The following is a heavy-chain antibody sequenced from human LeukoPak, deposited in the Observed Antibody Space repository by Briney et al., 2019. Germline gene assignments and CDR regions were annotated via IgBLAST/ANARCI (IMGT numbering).Heavy chain of an antibody. CDR3: ARGLRDCSSTSCYQYYYYMDV. V-gene: IGHV3-21*01. CDR1: GFTFSSYS. CDR2: ISSSSSYI. J-gene: IGHJ6*03. Sequence: GGSLRLSCAASGFTFSSYSMNWVRQAPGKGLEWVSSISSSSSYIYYADSVKGRFTISSDNAKDSLYLQMNSLRAEDTAVYYCARGLRDCSSTSCYQYYYYMDVWGKGTTVTVSS. D-gene: IGHD2-2*01.